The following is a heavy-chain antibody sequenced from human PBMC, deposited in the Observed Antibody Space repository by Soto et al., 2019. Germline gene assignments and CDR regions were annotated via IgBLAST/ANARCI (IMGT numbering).Heavy chain of an antibody. Sequence: QVQLVESGGGVVQPGRSLRLSCAASGFTFSSYGMHWVRQAPGKGLEWVAVIWYDGSNKYYADSVKGRFTISRDNSKNTLYLQMTSLRAEGTAVYYCAIAGTGTTSDDAFDSWGQGTIVTVSS. D-gene: IGHD1-1*01. J-gene: IGHJ3*02. CDR3: AIAGTGTTSDDAFDS. CDR1: GFTFSSYG. CDR2: IWYDGSNK. V-gene: IGHV3-33*01.